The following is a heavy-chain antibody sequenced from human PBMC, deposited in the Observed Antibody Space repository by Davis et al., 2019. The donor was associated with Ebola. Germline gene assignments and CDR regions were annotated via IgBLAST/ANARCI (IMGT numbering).Heavy chain of an antibody. D-gene: IGHD2-2*01. V-gene: IGHV3-73*01. CDR3: TSPVEWGKYYFDY. CDR2: IRSKANSYAT. CDR1: GFTFSGSA. J-gene: IGHJ4*02. Sequence: PGGPLRLSCAASGFTFSGSAMHWVRQASGKGLEWVGRIRSKANSYATAYAASVKGRFTISRDDSKNTAYLQMNSLKTEGTAVYYCTSPVEWGKYYFDYWGQGTLVTVSS.